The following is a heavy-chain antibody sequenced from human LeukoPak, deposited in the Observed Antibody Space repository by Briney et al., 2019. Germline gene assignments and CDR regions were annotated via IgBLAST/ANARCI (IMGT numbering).Heavy chain of an antibody. J-gene: IGHJ4*02. Sequence: SETLSLTCTVSGGSISSSSYYWGWIRQPPGKGLEWIGSIYYSGSTYYNPSLKSRVTISVDTSKNQFSLKLSSVTAADTAMYYCARRFKYDTSPFDYWGQGTLVTVSS. V-gene: IGHV4-39*01. CDR3: ARRFKYDTSPFDY. D-gene: IGHD3-22*01. CDR1: GGSISSSSYY. CDR2: IYYSGST.